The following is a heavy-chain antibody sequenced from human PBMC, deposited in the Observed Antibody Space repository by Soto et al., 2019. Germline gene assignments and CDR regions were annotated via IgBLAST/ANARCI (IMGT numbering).Heavy chain of an antibody. CDR2: ISGSGGST. J-gene: IGHJ6*02. CDR3: AKVPGEAAAVVLLISDYYYGMDV. CDR1: GFTFSSYA. V-gene: IGHV3-23*01. Sequence: GGSLRLSCAASGFTFSSYAMSWVRQAPGKGLEWVSAISGSGGSTYYADSVKGLFTISRDNSKNTLYLQMNSLRAEDTAVYYCAKVPGEAAAVVLLISDYYYGMDVWGQGTTVTVSS. D-gene: IGHD6-13*01.